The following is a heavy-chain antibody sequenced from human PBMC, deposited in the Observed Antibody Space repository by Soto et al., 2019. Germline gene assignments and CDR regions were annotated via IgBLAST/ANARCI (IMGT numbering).Heavy chain of an antibody. CDR2: IYYSGST. Sequence: SETLSLTCTVPGGSISSGGYYWTWIRQPPGKGLEWIGYIYYSGSTNYNPSLSSRVTISVDTSKNQFSLNLSSVTAADTAVYYCARIVESGYTIDFDLWGRGTLVTVSS. CDR3: ARIVESGYTIDFDL. CDR1: GGSISSGGYY. J-gene: IGHJ2*01. V-gene: IGHV4-30-4*01. D-gene: IGHD3-16*02.